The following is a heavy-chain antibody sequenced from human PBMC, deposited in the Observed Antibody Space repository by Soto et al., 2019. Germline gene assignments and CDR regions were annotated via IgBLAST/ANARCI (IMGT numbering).Heavy chain of an antibody. CDR2: MYPGDTET. Sequence: PGESLKISCRGSGYDFNTNWFGWVRQLPGRGLEWVGIMYPGDTETRYSPSFQGMVAISADKSISTAYLQWSSLEASDTAMYYCARHRRESPFDIWGQGTMVTV. V-gene: IGHV5-51*01. J-gene: IGHJ3*02. CDR1: GYDFNTNW. CDR3: ARHRRESPFDI.